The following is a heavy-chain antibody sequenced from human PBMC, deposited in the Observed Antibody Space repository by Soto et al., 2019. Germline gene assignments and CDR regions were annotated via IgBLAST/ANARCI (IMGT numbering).Heavy chain of an antibody. Sequence: ASVKVSCKASGYTFSSYYIHWVRQAPGQGLEWMGRIIPILGIGDYAQKFQGRVTITADKSTSTVYMEMSSLRSEDTAVYYCARNPRAVAAMHMDVWGKGTMVTVSS. CDR1: GYTFSSYY. J-gene: IGHJ6*03. CDR3: ARNPRAVAAMHMDV. CDR2: IIPILGIG. D-gene: IGHD6-19*01. V-gene: IGHV1-69*02.